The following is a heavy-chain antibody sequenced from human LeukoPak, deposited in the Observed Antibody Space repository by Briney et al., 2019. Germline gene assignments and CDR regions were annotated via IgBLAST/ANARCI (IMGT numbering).Heavy chain of an antibody. J-gene: IGHJ4*02. Sequence: SETLSLTCAASGGSITTTNWWSWVRQPPGKGLEWIGEVHLSGATNYNPSLESRVSMSIDKSKNHLSLEVTSVTAADTAIYYCTRESGAFSPFGFWGQGTLLTVSS. CDR1: GGSITTTNW. D-gene: IGHD1-26*01. CDR2: VHLSGAT. V-gene: IGHV4-4*02. CDR3: TRESGAFSPFGF.